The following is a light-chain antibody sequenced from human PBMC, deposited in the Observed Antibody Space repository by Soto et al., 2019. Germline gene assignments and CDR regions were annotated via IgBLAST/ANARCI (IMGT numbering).Light chain of an antibody. V-gene: IGKV3D-15*01. CDR1: QSVSNN. Sequence: EIVMTQSPATLSVSPGERDTLSCRAGQSVSNNLAWYQQKPGQAPRLLIYGASTRATGIPARFSGSGSGTEFTLTISSLQSEDFAVYYCQQYNNWPAITFCQGTRLEIK. J-gene: IGKJ5*01. CDR3: QQYNNWPAIT. CDR2: GAS.